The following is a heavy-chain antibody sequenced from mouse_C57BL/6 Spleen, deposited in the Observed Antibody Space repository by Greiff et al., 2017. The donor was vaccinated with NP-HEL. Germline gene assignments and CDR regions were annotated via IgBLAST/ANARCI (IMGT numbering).Heavy chain of an antibody. V-gene: IGHV1-64*01. CDR2: IHPNSGST. D-gene: IGHD3-2*02. CDR3: ARGGYDYFDY. CDR1: GYTFTSYW. J-gene: IGHJ2*01. Sequence: QVHVKQSGAELVKPGASVKLSCKASGYTFTSYWMHWVKQRPGQGLEWIGMIHPNSGSTNYNEKFKSKATLTVDKSSSTAYMQLSSLTSEDSAVYYCARGGYDYFDYWGQGTTLTVSS.